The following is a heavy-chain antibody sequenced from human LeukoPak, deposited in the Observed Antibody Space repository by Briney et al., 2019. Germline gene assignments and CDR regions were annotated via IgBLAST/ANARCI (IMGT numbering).Heavy chain of an antibody. CDR1: GFTFSDYY. Sequence: GGSLRLSCAASGFTFSDYYMSWIRQAPGKGLEWVSVIYSGGSTYYADSVKGRFTISRDNSKNTLYLQMNSLRAEDTAVYYCASYGSGSYSGYWGQGTLVTVSS. D-gene: IGHD3-10*01. J-gene: IGHJ4*02. V-gene: IGHV3-53*01. CDR2: IYSGGST. CDR3: ASYGSGSYSGY.